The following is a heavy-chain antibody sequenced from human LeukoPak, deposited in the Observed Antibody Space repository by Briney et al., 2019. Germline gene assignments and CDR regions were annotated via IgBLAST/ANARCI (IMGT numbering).Heavy chain of an antibody. J-gene: IGHJ5*02. CDR2: IIPIFGIA. Sequence: SVKVSCKASGGTFSSYAISWVRQAPGQGLEWMGRIIPIFGIANYAQKFQGRVTITADKSTSTAYMELSSLRSEDTAVYYCASGIAVAGRRGVDWFDPWGQGTLVTVSS. D-gene: IGHD6-19*01. CDR3: ASGIAVAGRRGVDWFDP. CDR1: GGTFSSYA. V-gene: IGHV1-69*04.